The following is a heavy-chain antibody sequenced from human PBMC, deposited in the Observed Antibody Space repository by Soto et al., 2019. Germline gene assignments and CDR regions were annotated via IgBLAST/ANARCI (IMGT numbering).Heavy chain of an antibody. J-gene: IGHJ6*02. CDR2: IDPSDSYT. CDR3: ARHPGSSGWVGITRHYDGMDV. CDR1: GYRFTSYW. Sequence: EVQLVQSGAEVKKPGESLRISCKGSGYRFTSYWISWVRQMPGKGLEWMGRIDPSDSYTNYSPSFQGHVTISADKSISTADLQWRSLKASDTAMYYCARHPGSSGWVGITRHYDGMDVWGQGTTVTVSS. D-gene: IGHD6-19*01. V-gene: IGHV5-10-1*01.